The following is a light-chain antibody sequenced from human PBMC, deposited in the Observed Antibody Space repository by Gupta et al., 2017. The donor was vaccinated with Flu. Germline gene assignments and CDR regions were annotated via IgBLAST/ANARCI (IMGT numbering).Light chain of an antibody. CDR3: QQYDSSYT. CDR2: GGS. CDR1: ESVDDRF. Sequence: EIVLTQSPGALSLSPGVRATLSCRASESVDDRFFAWFQQKPGQPPSLLIYGGSIRANGIPDRFSGSGSVKDFTLTISRLEHEDFAVYYCQQYDSSYTFGQGTKLEIK. J-gene: IGKJ2*01. V-gene: IGKV3-20*01.